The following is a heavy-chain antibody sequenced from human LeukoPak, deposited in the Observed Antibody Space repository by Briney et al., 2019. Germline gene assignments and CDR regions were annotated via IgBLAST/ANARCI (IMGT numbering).Heavy chain of an antibody. CDR2: IYYSGST. V-gene: IGHV4-59*01. D-gene: IGHD3-16*01. Sequence: SETLSLTCTVSGGSISSYYWSWIRQPPGKGLEWIGYIYYSGSTNYNPSLKSRVTISVDTSKNQFSLKLSSVTAADTAVYYCARVRGKSHDYWGQGTLVTVSS. J-gene: IGHJ4*02. CDR3: ARVRGKSHDY. CDR1: GGSISSYY.